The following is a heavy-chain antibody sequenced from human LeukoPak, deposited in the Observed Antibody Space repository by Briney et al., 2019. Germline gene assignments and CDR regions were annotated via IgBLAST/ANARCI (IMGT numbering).Heavy chain of an antibody. CDR2: IWYDGSNK. D-gene: IGHD3-10*01. CDR3: AKGYGSGSSPFDY. Sequence: GGSLRLSCAASGFTLSSYGMHWVRQAPGKGLEWVAVIWYDGSNKYYADSVKGRFTISRDNSKNTLYVQMNSLRAEDTAVYYCAKGYGSGSSPFDYWGQGTLVTVSS. CDR1: GFTLSSYG. J-gene: IGHJ4*02. V-gene: IGHV3-33*06.